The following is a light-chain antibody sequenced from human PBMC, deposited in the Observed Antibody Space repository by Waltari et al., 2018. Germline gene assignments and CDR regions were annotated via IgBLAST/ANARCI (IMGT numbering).Light chain of an antibody. J-gene: IGKJ1*01. CDR1: QSISRY. CDR3: QNHERLPAT. CDR2: GAS. Sequence: EVVLTQSPGTLSLSPGEIATLFCRASQSISRYLVWYQQRPGQAPRLLIYGASIRAAGIPDRFSGSGSGTDFTLSISRLEPEDFAVYYCQNHERLPATFGQGTRVEIK. V-gene: IGKV3-20*01.